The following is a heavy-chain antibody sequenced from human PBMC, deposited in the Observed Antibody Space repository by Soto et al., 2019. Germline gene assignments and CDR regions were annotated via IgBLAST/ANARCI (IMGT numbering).Heavy chain of an antibody. CDR3: ASQYCSSTSCRRLEGYSGYDYGDYYYYYGMDV. CDR1: GYSFTSYW. J-gene: IGHJ6*02. D-gene: IGHD2-2*01. V-gene: IGHV5-10-1*01. Sequence: PGESLKISCKGSGYSFTSYWISWVRQMPGKGLEWMGRIDPSDSYTNYSPSFQGHVTISADKSISTAYLQWSSLKASDTAMYYCASQYCSSTSCRRLEGYSGYDYGDYYYYYGMDVWGQGTTVTVSS. CDR2: IDPSDSYT.